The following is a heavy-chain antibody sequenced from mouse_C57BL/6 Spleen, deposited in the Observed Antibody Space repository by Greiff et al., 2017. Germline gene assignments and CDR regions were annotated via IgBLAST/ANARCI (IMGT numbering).Heavy chain of an antibody. CDR3: TRYSITTEGGDY. D-gene: IGHD1-1*01. CDR1: GYTFPDYE. Sequence: ESGAELVRPGASVTLSCKASGYTFPDYEMHWVKQTPVHGLEWIGAIDPETGGTAYNQKFQGKAILTADKSSRTAYMELRSLTSEDSAVYYCTRYSITTEGGDYWGQGTSVTVSS. V-gene: IGHV1-15*01. CDR2: IDPETGGT. J-gene: IGHJ4*01.